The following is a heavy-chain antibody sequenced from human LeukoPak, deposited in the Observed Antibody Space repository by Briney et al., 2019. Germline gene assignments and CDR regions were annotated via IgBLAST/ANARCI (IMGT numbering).Heavy chain of an antibody. V-gene: IGHV4-34*01. CDR3: ARARSTVTTDLGFVYYYYGMDV. CDR1: GGSFSGYY. J-gene: IGHJ6*02. D-gene: IGHD4-17*01. Sequence: TSETLSLTCAVYGGSFSGYYWSWIRQPPGKGLEWIGEINHSGSTNYNPSLKSRVTISVDTSKNQFSLKLSSVTAADTAVYYCARARSTVTTDLGFVYYYYGMDVWGQGTTVTVSS. CDR2: INHSGST.